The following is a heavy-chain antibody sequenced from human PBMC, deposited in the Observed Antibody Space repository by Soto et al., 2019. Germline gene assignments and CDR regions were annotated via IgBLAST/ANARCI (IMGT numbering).Heavy chain of an antibody. CDR1: GFTFSSYS. CDR2: ISSSSSYI. J-gene: IGHJ4*02. CDR3: AGEGPWGYCGGDCYPDY. V-gene: IGHV3-21*01. Sequence: EVQLVESGGGLVKPGGSLRLSCAASGFTFSSYSMNWVRQAPGKGLEWVSSISSSSSYIYYADSVKGRFTISRDNAKNSLYLQMNSLRAEDTAVYYCAGEGPWGYCGGDCYPDYWGQGTLVTVSS. D-gene: IGHD2-21*02.